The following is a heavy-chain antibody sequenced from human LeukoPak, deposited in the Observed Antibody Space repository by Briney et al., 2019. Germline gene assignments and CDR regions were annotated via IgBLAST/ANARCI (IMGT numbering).Heavy chain of an antibody. D-gene: IGHD6-13*01. CDR2: IYYSGST. Sequence: PSETLSLTCTVSGGSISSSSYYWGWIRQPPGKGLEWIGSIYYSGSTYYNPSLKSRVTISVDTSKNQFSLKLSSVTAADTAVYYCARAPGYPYFDYWGQGTLVTVSS. CDR3: ARAPGYPYFDY. V-gene: IGHV4-39*07. J-gene: IGHJ4*02. CDR1: GGSISSSSYY.